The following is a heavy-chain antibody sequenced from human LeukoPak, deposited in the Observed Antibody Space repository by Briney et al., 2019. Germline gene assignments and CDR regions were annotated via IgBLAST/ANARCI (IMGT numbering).Heavy chain of an antibody. CDR2: ISAYNGNT. V-gene: IGHV1-18*01. D-gene: IGHD3-10*01. J-gene: IGHJ4*02. CDR3: ARIAGFGELFYYFDY. CDR1: GYTLTSYG. Sequence: ASVKVSCKASGYTLTSYGISWVRQAPGQGLEWMGWISAYNGNTNYAQKFQGRVTLTTDTSTSTAYMELRSLRSDDTAVYYCARIAGFGELFYYFDYWGQGTLVTVSS.